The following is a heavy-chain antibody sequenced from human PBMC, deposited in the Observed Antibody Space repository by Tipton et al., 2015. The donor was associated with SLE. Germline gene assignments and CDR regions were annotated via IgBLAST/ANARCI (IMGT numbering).Heavy chain of an antibody. V-gene: IGHV4-34*01. CDR2: INQSGST. CDR1: GGSFSGHY. Sequence: LRLSCAVYGGSFSGHYWTWIRQPPGKELEWIGEINQSGSTNYNPSLKSRVTISVDTSKNQFFLKLTSVTAADTAVYFCSRGRGGAFDMWGQGTMVTVSS. CDR3: SRGRGGAFDM. J-gene: IGHJ3*02. D-gene: IGHD3-10*01.